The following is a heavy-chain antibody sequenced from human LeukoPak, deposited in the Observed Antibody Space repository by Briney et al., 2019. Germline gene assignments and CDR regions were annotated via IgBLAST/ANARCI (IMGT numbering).Heavy chain of an antibody. J-gene: IGHJ6*02. CDR3: ARLKYYDFWSGAPWAYYGMDV. CDR1: GFTFSDYY. CDR2: ISSSSSTI. D-gene: IGHD3-3*01. Sequence: GGSLRLSCAASGFTFSDYYMSWIRQAPGKGLEWVSYISSSSSTIYYADSVKGRFTISRDNAKNSLYLQMNSLRDEDTAVYYCARLKYYDFWSGAPWAYYGMDVWGQGTTVTVSS. V-gene: IGHV3-11*04.